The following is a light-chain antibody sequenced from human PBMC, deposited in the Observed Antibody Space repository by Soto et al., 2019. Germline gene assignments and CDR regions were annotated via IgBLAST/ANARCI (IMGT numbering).Light chain of an antibody. CDR1: QSVSSNY. J-gene: IGKJ1*01. V-gene: IGKV3-20*01. Sequence: EIVLTQSPGTLSLSPGERATLSCRASQSVSSNYLAWYQQKPGQPPRLLISDASNRATGIPDRYSGSGSGTDFTLTISGLKSEDFAVYYCQHYGRSPPSWTFGQGTKVEIK. CDR3: QHYGRSPPSWT. CDR2: DAS.